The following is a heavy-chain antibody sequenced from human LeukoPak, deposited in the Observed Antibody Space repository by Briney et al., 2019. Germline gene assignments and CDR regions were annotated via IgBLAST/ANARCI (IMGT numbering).Heavy chain of an antibody. D-gene: IGHD4-23*01. J-gene: IGHJ4*02. CDR1: GYTFTSYY. CDR2: INPSGGST. CDR3: ARAYGASGGGKHSRYYFDY. Sequence: GASVKVSCKASGYTFTSYYMHWVRQAPGQGLEWMGIINPSGGSTSYAQKFQGRVTMTRDMSTSTVYMELSSLRSEDTAVYYCARAYGASGGGKHSRYYFDYWGQGTLVTVSS. V-gene: IGHV1-46*01.